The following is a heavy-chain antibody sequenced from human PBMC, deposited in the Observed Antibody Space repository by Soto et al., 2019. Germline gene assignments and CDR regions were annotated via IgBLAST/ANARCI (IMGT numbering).Heavy chain of an antibody. J-gene: IGHJ6*02. Sequence: GGSLRLSCTASGFTFGDYAMSWVRQAPGKGLEWVGFIRSKAYGGTTEYAASVKGRFTISRDDSKSIAYLQMNSLKTEDTAVYYCTRGDFWSGYFAEPYYYGMDVWGQGTTVTVPS. V-gene: IGHV3-49*04. D-gene: IGHD3-3*01. CDR1: GFTFGDYA. CDR3: TRGDFWSGYFAEPYYYGMDV. CDR2: IRSKAYGGTT.